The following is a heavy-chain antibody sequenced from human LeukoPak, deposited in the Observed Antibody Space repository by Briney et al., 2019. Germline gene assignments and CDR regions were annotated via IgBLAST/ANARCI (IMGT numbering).Heavy chain of an antibody. V-gene: IGHV1-69*04. D-gene: IGHD1-26*01. CDR2: IIPILGIA. CDR1: GGTFSSYA. J-gene: IGHJ4*02. CDR3: ARDVGATLHFDY. Sequence: ASVKVSCKASGGTFSSYAISWVRQAPGQGLEWMGRIIPILGIANYAQKLQGRVTITADKSTSTAYMELSSLRSEDTAVYYCARDVGATLHFDYWGQGTLVTVSS.